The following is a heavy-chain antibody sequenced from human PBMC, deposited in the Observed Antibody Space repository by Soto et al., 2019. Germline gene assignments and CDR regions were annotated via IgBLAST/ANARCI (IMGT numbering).Heavy chain of an antibody. D-gene: IGHD1-1*01. CDR3: ARLKTTPNDAFDI. J-gene: IGHJ3*02. CDR2: IYYSGNY. CDR1: GGSINHVDYY. V-gene: IGHV4-61*05. Sequence: QLQMQESGPGLVRPSETLSLTCNVPGGSINHVDYYWAWIRQPPGKGLEWLANIYYSGNYNYNPSLRSRVTISVVKSKNQFSLNLSPVTAADTAIYYCARLKTTPNDAFDIWGQGTMVTVSS.